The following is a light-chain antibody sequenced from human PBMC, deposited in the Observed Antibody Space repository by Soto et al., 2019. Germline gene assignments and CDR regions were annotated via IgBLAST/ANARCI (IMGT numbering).Light chain of an antibody. Sequence: QSALTQPASISASPGQSISISCTGTSNDVGAFDYVSWYQQHPGKAPKLMIYAVTDRPSGVSSRFSGSKSGNTASLTISGLQAEDEADYYCSSYTSSSTLFGTGTKLTVL. V-gene: IGLV2-14*01. CDR1: SNDVGAFDY. J-gene: IGLJ1*01. CDR3: SSYTSSSTL. CDR2: AVT.